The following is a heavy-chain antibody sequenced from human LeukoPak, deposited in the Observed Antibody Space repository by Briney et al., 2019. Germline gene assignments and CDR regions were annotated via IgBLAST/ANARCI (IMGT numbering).Heavy chain of an antibody. D-gene: IGHD2/OR15-2a*01. CDR1: GGSITSYY. CDR3: ANLVVLSGDYYYYMDV. CDR2: IYYSGST. Sequence: SETLSLTCTVSGGSITSYYWSWIRQPPGKGLEWIGYIYYSGSTYYNPSLKSRVTISVDTSKNQFSLKLSSVTAADTAVYYCANLVVLSGDYYYYMDVWGKGTTVTVSS. J-gene: IGHJ6*03. V-gene: IGHV4-59*12.